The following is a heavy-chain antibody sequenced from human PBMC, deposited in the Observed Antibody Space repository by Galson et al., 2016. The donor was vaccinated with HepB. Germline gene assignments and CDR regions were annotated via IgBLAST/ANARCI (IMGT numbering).Heavy chain of an antibody. D-gene: IGHD4-17*01. CDR2: INGGASGGST. CDR3: AKGRGTTATPNDY. Sequence: SLRLSCAASGFTFSSYAMSWVRQAPGKGLEWVSTINGGASGGSTYYADSVKGRFTISRDNSKSTLYVEMNSLRAEDTAVDYCAKGRGTTATPNDYWGQGTLVTVSS. V-gene: IGHV3-23*01. J-gene: IGHJ4*02. CDR1: GFTFSSYA.